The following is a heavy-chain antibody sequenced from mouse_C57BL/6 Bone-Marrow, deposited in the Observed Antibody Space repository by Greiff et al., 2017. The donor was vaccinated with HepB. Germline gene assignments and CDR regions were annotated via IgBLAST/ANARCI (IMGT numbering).Heavy chain of an antibody. CDR2: FHPYNDDT. Sequence: VQLQQSGAELVKPGASVKMSCKASGYTFTTYPIEWMKQNHGKSLEWIGNFHPYNDDTKYNEKFKDKATLTADKSSSTAYMQMSSLTSEDSAVYYCAATTVVARDYAMDYWGQGTSVTVSS. D-gene: IGHD1-1*01. CDR3: AATTVVARDYAMDY. J-gene: IGHJ4*01. V-gene: IGHV1-47*01. CDR1: GYTFTTYP.